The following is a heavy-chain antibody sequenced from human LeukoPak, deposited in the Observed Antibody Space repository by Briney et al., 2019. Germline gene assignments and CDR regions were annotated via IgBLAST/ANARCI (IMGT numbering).Heavy chain of an antibody. Sequence: PAESLQRPFKGSGYSLTSYWVGWVRQMPGKGLEWMGIIYPGDSDTRYSPSFQGQVTISADKSISTAYLQWSSLKASDTAMYYCARQMKVVGYDSSCYSSDGGVDYWGQGTLVTVSS. CDR2: IYPGDSDT. V-gene: IGHV5-51*01. J-gene: IGHJ4*02. D-gene: IGHD3-22*01. CDR3: ARQMKVVGYDSSCYSSDGGVDY. CDR1: GYSLTSYW.